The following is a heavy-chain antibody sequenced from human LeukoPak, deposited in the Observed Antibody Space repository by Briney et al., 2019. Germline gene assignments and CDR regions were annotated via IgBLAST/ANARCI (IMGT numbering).Heavy chain of an antibody. Sequence: PGGSLRLSCAASGFTFSSYSMNWVRQAPGKGLEWVASISNSSTYIYYADSVKGRFTISRDNAKNSLYLHMNSLRAEDTAVYYCATSKYSGSYWGQGTLVTVSS. D-gene: IGHD1-26*01. CDR3: ATSKYSGSY. CDR1: GFTFSSYS. V-gene: IGHV3-21*04. CDR2: ISNSSTYI. J-gene: IGHJ4*02.